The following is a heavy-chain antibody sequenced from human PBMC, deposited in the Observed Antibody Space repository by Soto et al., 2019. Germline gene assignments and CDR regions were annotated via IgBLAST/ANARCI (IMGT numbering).Heavy chain of an antibody. CDR1: GFTFNNAW. CDR3: ARDPGYLLTGTKYYFDY. V-gene: IGHV3-15*01. CDR2: IKTQTDGETT. D-gene: IGHD1-20*01. J-gene: IGHJ4*02. Sequence: GGSLRLSCAASGFTFNNAWMTWVRQAPGRGLEWVGLIKTQTDGETTDYAAPVRGRFTISRDNSKNTLYLQMNSLRAEDTAVYYCARDPGYLLTGTKYYFDYWGQGTLVTVSS.